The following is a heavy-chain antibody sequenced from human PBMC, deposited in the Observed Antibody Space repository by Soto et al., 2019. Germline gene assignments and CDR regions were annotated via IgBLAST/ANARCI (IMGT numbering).Heavy chain of an antibody. CDR3: ARASIRSSGYYYVYYYGMDV. D-gene: IGHD3-22*01. CDR2: IYSGGST. J-gene: IGHJ6*02. CDR1: GFTVSSNY. Sequence: PGGSLRLSCAASGFTVSSNYMSWVRQAPGKGLEWVSVIYSGGSTYYADSVKGRFTISRDNSKNTLYLQMNSLRAEDTAVYYCARASIRSSGYYYVYYYGMDVWGQGTPVTVSS. V-gene: IGHV3-53*01.